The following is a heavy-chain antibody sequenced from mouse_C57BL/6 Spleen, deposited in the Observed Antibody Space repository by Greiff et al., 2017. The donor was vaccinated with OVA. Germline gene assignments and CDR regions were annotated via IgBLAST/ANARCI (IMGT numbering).Heavy chain of an antibody. J-gene: IGHJ1*03. V-gene: IGHV1-63*01. CDR3: AREGTTVVATNWYFDV. D-gene: IGHD1-1*01. CDR2: IYPGGGYT. Sequence: QVHVKQSGAELVRPGTSVKMSCKASGYTFTNYWIGWAKQRPGHGLEWIGDIYPGGGYTNYNEKFKGKATLTADKSSSTAYMQFSSLTSEDSAIYYCAREGTTVVATNWYFDVWGTGTTVTVSS. CDR1: GYTFTNYW.